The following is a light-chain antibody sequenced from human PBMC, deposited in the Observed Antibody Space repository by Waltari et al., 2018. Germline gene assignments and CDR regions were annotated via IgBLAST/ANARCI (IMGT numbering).Light chain of an antibody. Sequence: DIVMTQSPDSLTVSLGERATINCKSRRSVLYNSNNKNNLAWYQQKPGQPPKLLIYWASTRESGVPDRFSGSGSGTDFTLTISTLQAEDVAVYYCQQYYDTPYTFGQGTKLEIK. CDR2: WAS. J-gene: IGKJ2*01. CDR3: QQYYDTPYT. CDR1: RSVLYNSNNKNN. V-gene: IGKV4-1*01.